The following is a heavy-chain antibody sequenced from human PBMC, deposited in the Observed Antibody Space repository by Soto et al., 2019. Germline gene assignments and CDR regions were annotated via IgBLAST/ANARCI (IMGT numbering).Heavy chain of an antibody. CDR2: ISSSSSYI. V-gene: IGHV3-21*01. D-gene: IGHD3-3*01. CDR1: GFTFSSYS. Sequence: GGSLRLSCAASGFTFSSYSMNWVRQAPGKGLEWVSSISSSSSYIYYADSVKGRFTISRDNAKNSLYLQMNSLRAEDTAVYYCARVSAGVAYEDYWGQGTLVTVSS. CDR3: ARVSAGVAYEDY. J-gene: IGHJ4*02.